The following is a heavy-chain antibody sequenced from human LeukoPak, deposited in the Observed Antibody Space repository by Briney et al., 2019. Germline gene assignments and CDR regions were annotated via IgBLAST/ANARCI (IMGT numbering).Heavy chain of an antibody. CDR2: INPNSGGT. Sequence: GASVKVSCTASGYTFTGYYMHWVRQAPGQGLEWMGRINPNSGGTNHAQKFQGRVTMTRDTSISTAYMELSRLRSDDTAVYYCARWAGYSYGQDYWGQGTLVTVSS. J-gene: IGHJ4*02. V-gene: IGHV1-2*06. CDR3: ARWAGYSYGQDY. CDR1: GYTFTGYY. D-gene: IGHD5-18*01.